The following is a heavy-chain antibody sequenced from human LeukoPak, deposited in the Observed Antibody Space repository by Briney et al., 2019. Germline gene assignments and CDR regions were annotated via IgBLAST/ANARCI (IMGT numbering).Heavy chain of an antibody. V-gene: IGHV3-21*01. CDR2: ISSSSSYI. D-gene: IGHD5-18*01. CDR1: GFTFSSYS. CDR3: ARDQGRYSYGSIRFDY. J-gene: IGHJ4*02. Sequence: PGGSLRLSCAASGFTFSSYSMNWVRQAPGKGLEWVSSISSSSSYIYYSDSVKGRFTISRDNDKNSLYLQMNSLRAEDTAVYYCARDQGRYSYGSIRFDYWGQGTLVTVSS.